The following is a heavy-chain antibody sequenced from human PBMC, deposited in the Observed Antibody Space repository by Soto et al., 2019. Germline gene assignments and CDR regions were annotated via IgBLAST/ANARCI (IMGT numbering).Heavy chain of an antibody. V-gene: IGHV5-51*01. CDR3: ARPLHSGSYWGGAFDI. Sequence: GESLKISCKGSGYTFPSYWVGWVRQMPGKGLEWMGIIYPGDSDTRYSPSFQGQVTISADKSITTAYLQWNSLKASDTAMYYCARPLHSGSYWGGAFDIWGQGTMVTVSS. J-gene: IGHJ3*02. CDR2: IYPGDSDT. D-gene: IGHD1-26*01. CDR1: GYTFPSYW.